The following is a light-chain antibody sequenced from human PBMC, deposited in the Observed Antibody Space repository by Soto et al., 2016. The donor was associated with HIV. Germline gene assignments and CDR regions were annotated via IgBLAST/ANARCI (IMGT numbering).Light chain of an antibody. J-gene: IGLJ1*01. CDR3: QVWDSSSDLYV. CDR1: SIGYKG. Sequence: SYVLTQPPSVSVAPGETARLTCGGSSIGYKGVHWYQQKPGQAPVLVVYDGRDRPSGIPDRFSGSNSGNTATLTISRVEVGDEADYYCQVWDSSSDLYVFGPGTEVTVL. V-gene: IGLV3-21*02. CDR2: DGR.